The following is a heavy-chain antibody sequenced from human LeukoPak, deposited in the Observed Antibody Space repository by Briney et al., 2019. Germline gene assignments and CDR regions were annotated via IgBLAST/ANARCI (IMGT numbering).Heavy chain of an antibody. Sequence: PGRSLRLSCTASGFTFGDYALTWVRKAPGKGLEWLVFIRSKTYGGTTELAASVEGRFTISRDDSKSIAYLQMNSLKTEDTAVYYCTRSEYTYYYDGSGYLIDYWGQGTLVTVSS. J-gene: IGHJ4*02. V-gene: IGHV3-49*04. D-gene: IGHD3-22*01. CDR1: GFTFGDYA. CDR2: IRSKTYGGTT. CDR3: TRSEYTYYYDGSGYLIDY.